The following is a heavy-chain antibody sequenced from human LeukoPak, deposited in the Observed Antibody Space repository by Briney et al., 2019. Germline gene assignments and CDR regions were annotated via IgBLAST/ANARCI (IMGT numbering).Heavy chain of an antibody. CDR3: ARAPYSSSSLRFNP. CDR2: IYYSGSP. CDR1: GGSISSRSYY. V-gene: IGHV4-39*07. Sequence: SETLSLTCTVSGGSISSRSYYWAWIRQPPGKGLEWIGYIYYSGSPYYNPSLKSRLTISVDTSKNQFSLKLSSVTAADTAVYYCARAPYSSSSLRFNPWGQGTLVTVSS. D-gene: IGHD6-6*01. J-gene: IGHJ5*02.